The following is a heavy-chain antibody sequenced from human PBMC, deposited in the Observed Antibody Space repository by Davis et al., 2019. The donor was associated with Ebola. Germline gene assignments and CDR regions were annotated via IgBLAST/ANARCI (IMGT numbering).Heavy chain of an antibody. Sequence: PGGSLRLSCAASGFTFSSYAMRWVRQAPGKGLEWVSAISGSGGSTYYADSVKGRFTISRDNSKNTLYLQMNSLRAEDTAVYYCAKGPSLYDFWSGYPLSDIWGQGTMVTVSS. CDR2: ISGSGGST. CDR3: AKGPSLYDFWSGYPLSDI. D-gene: IGHD3-3*01. J-gene: IGHJ3*02. CDR1: GFTFSSYA. V-gene: IGHV3-23*01.